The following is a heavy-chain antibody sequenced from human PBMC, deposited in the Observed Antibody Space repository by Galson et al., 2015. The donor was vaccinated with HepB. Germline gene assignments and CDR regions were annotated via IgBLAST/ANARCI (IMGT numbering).Heavy chain of an antibody. CDR2: ISYDGSNK. Sequence: SLRLSCAASGFTFSSYGMHWVRQAPGKGLEWVAVISYDGSNKYYADSVKGRFTISRDNSKNTLYLQMNSLRAEDTAVYYCARVYCSSTSCSQKKDRHYYYGMDVWGQGTTVTVSS. J-gene: IGHJ6*02. CDR3: ARVYCSSTSCSQKKDRHYYYGMDV. D-gene: IGHD2-2*01. V-gene: IGHV3-30*03. CDR1: GFTFSSYG.